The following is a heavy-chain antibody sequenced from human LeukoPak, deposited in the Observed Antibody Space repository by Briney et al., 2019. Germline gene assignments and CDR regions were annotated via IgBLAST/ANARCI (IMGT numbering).Heavy chain of an antibody. V-gene: IGHV3-9*01. Sequence: GGSLRLSCAASGFTFDDYAMHWVRQAPGKGLEWVSGISWNSGSIGYADSVKGRFTISRDNAKNSLYLQMNSLRAEDTAVYYCARSPPGYSGYDGYFDYWGQGTLVTVSS. J-gene: IGHJ4*02. CDR1: GFTFDDYA. CDR3: ARSPPGYSGYDGYFDY. CDR2: ISWNSGSI. D-gene: IGHD5-12*01.